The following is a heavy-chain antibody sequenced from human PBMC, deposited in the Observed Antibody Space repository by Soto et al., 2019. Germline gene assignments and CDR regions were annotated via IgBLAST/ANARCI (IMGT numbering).Heavy chain of an antibody. V-gene: IGHV4-59*01. CDR3: ASTPPGDYDYYYMDV. D-gene: IGHD2-15*01. J-gene: IGHJ6*03. Sequence: SETLSLTCTVSGGSISSYYWSWIRQPPGKGLEWIGYIYYSGSTNYNPSLKSRVTISVDTSKNQFSLKLSSVTAADTAVYYCASTPPGDYDYYYMDVWGKGTTVTVSS. CDR1: GGSISSYY. CDR2: IYYSGST.